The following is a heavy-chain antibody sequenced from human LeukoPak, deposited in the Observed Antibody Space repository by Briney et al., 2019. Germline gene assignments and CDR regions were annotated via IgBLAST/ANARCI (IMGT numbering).Heavy chain of an antibody. CDR3: ARESAYYGSGIYYAGWFDP. J-gene: IGHJ5*02. Sequence: SETLSLTCAVYGGSFSGYYWSWLRQPPGKGLEWIGEINHSGSTNYNPSLKSRVTISVDTSKNQFSLKLSSVTAADTAVYYCARESAYYGSGIYYAGWFDPWAQGTLVTVSS. CDR2: INHSGST. V-gene: IGHV4-34*01. D-gene: IGHD3-10*01. CDR1: GGSFSGYY.